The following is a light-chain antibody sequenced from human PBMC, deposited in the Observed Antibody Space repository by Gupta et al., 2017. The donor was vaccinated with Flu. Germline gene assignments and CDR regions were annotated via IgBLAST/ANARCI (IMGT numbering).Light chain of an antibody. Sequence: QAVVTQEPSLTVSPGGTVTLTCGSSTGPVTSGLCPYWFQQKPGQAPTTLIYDISNKHSWIPARFSGSRLGGKAALTLSEAQPEDEADYYCWLFCSGVRVFGGGTKLTVL. CDR3: WLFCSGVRV. CDR1: TGPVTSGLC. CDR2: DIS. J-gene: IGLJ3*02. V-gene: IGLV7-46*01.